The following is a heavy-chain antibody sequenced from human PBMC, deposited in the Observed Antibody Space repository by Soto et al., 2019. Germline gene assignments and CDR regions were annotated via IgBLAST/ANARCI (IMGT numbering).Heavy chain of an antibody. V-gene: IGHV5-51*01. CDR3: ARQNLRYYYDSSGPSGYFDY. CDR1: GYSFTSYW. Sequence: GESLKISCKGSGYSFTSYWIGWVRQMPGKGLEWMGIIYPGDSDTRYSPSLQGQVTISADKSISTAYLQWSSLKASDTAMYYCARQNLRYYYDSSGPSGYFDYWGQGTLVTVSS. CDR2: IYPGDSDT. D-gene: IGHD3-22*01. J-gene: IGHJ4*02.